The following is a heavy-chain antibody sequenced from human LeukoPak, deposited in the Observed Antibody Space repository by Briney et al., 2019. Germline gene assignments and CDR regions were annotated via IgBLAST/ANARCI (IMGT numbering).Heavy chain of an antibody. V-gene: IGHV3-23*01. D-gene: IGHD6-13*01. CDR3: AKAASSSWPSYYYGMDV. Sequence: GGSLRLSCAASGFIFSSYSMSWVRQAPGKGLEWVSVITGSGGNTYYADSMKGRFTISKGNSKNTVYLQMSSLRVDDTAVYYCAKAASSSWPSYYYGMDVWGQGTTVTVSS. CDR2: ITGSGGNT. CDR1: GFIFSSYS. J-gene: IGHJ6*02.